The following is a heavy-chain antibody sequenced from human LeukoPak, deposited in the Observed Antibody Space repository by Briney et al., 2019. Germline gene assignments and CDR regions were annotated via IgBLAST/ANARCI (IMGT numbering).Heavy chain of an antibody. V-gene: IGHV4-59*01. J-gene: IGHJ2*01. CDR1: GGSISNYY. Sequence: SEPLSLTCTVSGGSISNYYWSWIRQPPGKGLEGIGYIYYGGSTNYNPSLTSRVTMSIDTSMNQFSLKLSSVTAADTAVYYCARDRLVRQWYLDFWGRGTLVTVSS. CDR3: ARDRLVRQWYLDF. D-gene: IGHD3-9*01. CDR2: IYYGGST.